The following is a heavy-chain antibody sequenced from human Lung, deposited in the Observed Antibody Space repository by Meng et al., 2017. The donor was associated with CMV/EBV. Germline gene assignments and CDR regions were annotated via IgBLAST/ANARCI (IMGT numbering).Heavy chain of an antibody. D-gene: IGHD3-10*01. CDR1: GYTFTGSY. J-gene: IGHJ5*02. CDR2: INPNTGDT. V-gene: IGHV1-2*02. CDR3: ARDAHFYYGSGSYYRVGGFDH. Sequence: SVXVSXXASGYTFTGSYIHWVRQDPGQGLEWMGWINPNTGDTNYSQKFQGRVTMTRDTSIRTAYMELSSLRSDDTAVFYCARDAHFYYGSGSYYRVGGFDHWGQGTXVTVSS.